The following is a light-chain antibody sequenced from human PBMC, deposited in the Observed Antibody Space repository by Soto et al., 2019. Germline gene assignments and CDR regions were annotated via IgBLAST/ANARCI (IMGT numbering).Light chain of an antibody. CDR3: CSYAGSRTYV. CDR1: SSDVGAYNY. Sequence: QSVLTQPASVSGSPVQSITISCTGTSSDVGAYNYVSWYQQYPGKAPKVIIFEVRKRPSGVSNRFSGSKSGDTASLTISGLRAEDEADYYCCSYAGSRTYVFGPGTKVTVL. V-gene: IGLV2-14*01. CDR2: EVR. J-gene: IGLJ1*01.